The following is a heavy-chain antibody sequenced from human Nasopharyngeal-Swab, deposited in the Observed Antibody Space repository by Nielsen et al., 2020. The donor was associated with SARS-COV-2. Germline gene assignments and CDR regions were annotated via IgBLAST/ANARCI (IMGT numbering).Heavy chain of an antibody. V-gene: IGHV3-30*04. J-gene: IGHJ5*01. CDR3: ARSLAAGEGGDWFDS. CDR2: ISYDGSNK. D-gene: IGHD6-13*01. Sequence: GESLKISCAASGFTFSSYAMHWVRQAPGKGLEWVAVISYDGSNKYYADSVKGRFTISRDNSRNTLYLQMTSLRAEDTAVYYCARSLAAGEGGDWFDSWGQGTLVTVSS. CDR1: GFTFSSYA.